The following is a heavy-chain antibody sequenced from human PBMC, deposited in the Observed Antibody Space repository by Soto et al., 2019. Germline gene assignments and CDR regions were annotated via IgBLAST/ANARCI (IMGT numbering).Heavy chain of an antibody. CDR1: GFTFSSYA. J-gene: IGHJ4*02. V-gene: IGHV3-30-3*01. Sequence: QVQLVESGGGVVQPGRSLRLSCAASGFTFSSYATHWVRQAPGKGLEWVAVISYDGSNKYYADSVKGRFTISRDNSKNTLYQQMNSLRAEDTAVYYCASVIFGVVTPPDYWGQGTLVTVSS. CDR3: ASVIFGVVTPPDY. CDR2: ISYDGSNK. D-gene: IGHD3-3*01.